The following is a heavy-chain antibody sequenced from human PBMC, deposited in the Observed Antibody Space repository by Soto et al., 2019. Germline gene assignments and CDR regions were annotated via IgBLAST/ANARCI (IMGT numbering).Heavy chain of an antibody. V-gene: IGHV4-4*02. CDR2: IYHSGST. Sequence: SETLSLTCAVSGGSISSSNWWSWVRQPPGKGLEWIGEIYHSGSTNYNPSLKSRVTISVDKSKNQFSLKLSSVTAADTAVYYCARSVSGDYDYFDYWGQGTLVTVSS. CDR1: GGSISSSNW. J-gene: IGHJ4*02. D-gene: IGHD4-17*01. CDR3: ARSVSGDYDYFDY.